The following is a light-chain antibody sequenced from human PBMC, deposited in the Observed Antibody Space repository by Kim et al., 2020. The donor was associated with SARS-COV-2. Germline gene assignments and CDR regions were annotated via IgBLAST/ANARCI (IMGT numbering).Light chain of an antibody. J-gene: IGKJ1*01. CDR3: QRYGSSPWT. CDR1: QSVSSSY. CDR2: GAS. Sequence: SPGERATLSGRASQSVSSSYLAWYQQKPGQAPRLLIYGASSRATGIPDRFSGSGSGTDFTLNISRLEPEDFAVYYCQRYGSSPWTFGQGTKVDIK. V-gene: IGKV3-20*01.